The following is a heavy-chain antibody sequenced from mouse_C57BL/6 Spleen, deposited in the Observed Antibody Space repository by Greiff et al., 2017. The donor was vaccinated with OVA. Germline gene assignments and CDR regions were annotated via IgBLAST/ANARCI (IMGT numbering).Heavy chain of an antibody. Sequence: QVQLQQSGAELVKPGASVKLSCKASGYTFTSYWMQWVKQRPGQGLEWIGEIDPSDSYTNYNQKFKGKATLTVDTSSSTAYMQLSSLTSEDSAVYYCARSKEGAMDYWGQGTSVTVSS. CDR3: ARSKEGAMDY. V-gene: IGHV1-50*01. CDR1: GYTFTSYW. CDR2: IDPSDSYT. J-gene: IGHJ4*01.